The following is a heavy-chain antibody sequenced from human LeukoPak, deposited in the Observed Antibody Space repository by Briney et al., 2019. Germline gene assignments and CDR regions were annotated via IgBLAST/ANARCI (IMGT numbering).Heavy chain of an antibody. CDR2: MSYDGSNK. J-gene: IGHJ4*02. CDR1: GFTFSSYA. CDR3: ARASMVLYYFDY. V-gene: IGHV3-30*04. D-gene: IGHD2/OR15-2a*01. Sequence: GGSLRLSCAASGFTFSSYAMHWVRQAPGKGLEWVAVMSYDGSNKYYADSVKGRFTISRDNSKNTLYLQMNSLRAEDTAVYYCARASMVLYYFDYWGQGTLVTVSS.